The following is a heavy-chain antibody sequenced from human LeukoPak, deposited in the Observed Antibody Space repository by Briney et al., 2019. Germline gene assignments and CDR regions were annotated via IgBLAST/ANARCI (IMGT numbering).Heavy chain of an antibody. J-gene: IGHJ4*02. D-gene: IGHD1-1*01. V-gene: IGHV3-69-1*02. CDR2: ITGISDI. CDR1: GFTFSDYS. CDR3: ARAIRL. Sequence: SGESLRLSCTASGFTFSDYSVSWVRQAPGKGLEWVSCITGISDIYHADSVKGRFTISRDNAKNSVYLQMNSLRAEDTGIYYCARAIRLWGQGTLVTVSS.